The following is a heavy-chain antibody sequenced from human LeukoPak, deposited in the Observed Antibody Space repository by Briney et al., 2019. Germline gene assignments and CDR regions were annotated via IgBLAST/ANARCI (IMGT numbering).Heavy chain of an antibody. D-gene: IGHD6-19*01. CDR2: IYYSGST. Sequence: SWVRQAPGKGLEWVGYIYYSGSTYYNPSLKSRVTISVDTSKNQFSLKLSSVTAADTAVYYCARVEGGSGRYYFDYWGQGTLVTVSS. J-gene: IGHJ4*02. V-gene: IGHV4-30-4*08. CDR3: ARVEGGSGRYYFDY.